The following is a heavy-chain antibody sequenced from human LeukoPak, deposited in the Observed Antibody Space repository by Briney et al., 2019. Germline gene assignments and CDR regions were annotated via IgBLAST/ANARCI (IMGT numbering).Heavy chain of an antibody. CDR2: INSDGSSI. CDR3: ARENTTMVESSRLDS. J-gene: IGHJ4*02. Sequence: GGSLKLSFAASGFTIRSHWMHWVRQGPGKGLVLVSSINSDGSSISYGDSVKGRFTISRDNAKNTLYLQMNSLRAEDTAVYYCARENTTMVESSRLDSWGQGTLVTVSS. D-gene: IGHD5-18*01. CDR1: GFTIRSHW. V-gene: IGHV3-74*01.